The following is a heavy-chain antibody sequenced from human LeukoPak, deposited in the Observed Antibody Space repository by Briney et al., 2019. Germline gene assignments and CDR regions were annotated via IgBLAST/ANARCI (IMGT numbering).Heavy chain of an antibody. V-gene: IGHV1-2*02. CDR3: ARSSGQQWLVGAY. Sequence: GASVKASYTPSGHTVTGYYMHWVRQAPGQGLECMGWINPNSGATNYAQKFQGRVTMTSDTSIRTAYMDLSRLRSDDTAGYYCARSSGQQWLVGAYWGQGTLLSVSS. D-gene: IGHD6-19*01. CDR1: GHTVTGYY. CDR2: INPNSGAT. J-gene: IGHJ4*02.